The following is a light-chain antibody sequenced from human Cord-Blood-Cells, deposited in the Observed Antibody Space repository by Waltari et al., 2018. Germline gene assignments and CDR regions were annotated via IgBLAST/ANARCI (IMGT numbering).Light chain of an antibody. CDR3: SSYTSSSTYV. J-gene: IGLJ1*01. Sequence: QSALTQPASVSGSPGQSITISCTGTRSYVVGYNYVSWYQQNPGKAPKPMIYDVSNRPSGVSNRVSGSKSGNTASLTISGLQAEDEADYYCSSYTSSSTYVFGTGTKVTVL. CDR1: RSYVVGYNY. V-gene: IGLV2-14*01. CDR2: DVS.